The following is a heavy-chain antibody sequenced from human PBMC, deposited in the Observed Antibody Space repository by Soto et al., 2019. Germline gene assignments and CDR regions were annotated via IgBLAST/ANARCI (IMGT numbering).Heavy chain of an antibody. Sequence: PGGSLRLSCAASGFTFSSYAMSWVRQAPGKELEWVSAISGSGGSTYYADSVKGRFTISRDNSKNTLYLQMNSLRAEDTAVYYCAKVSENGIAARWNDYWGQGTLVTVSS. CDR1: GFTFSSYA. J-gene: IGHJ4*02. D-gene: IGHD6-6*01. CDR2: ISGSGGST. CDR3: AKVSENGIAARWNDY. V-gene: IGHV3-23*01.